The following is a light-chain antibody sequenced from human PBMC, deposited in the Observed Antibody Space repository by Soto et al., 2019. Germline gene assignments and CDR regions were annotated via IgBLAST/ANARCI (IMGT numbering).Light chain of an antibody. V-gene: IGKV3-11*01. CDR3: HQRSNWLQT. CDR1: ESVDSY. CDR2: DTS. J-gene: IGKJ1*01. Sequence: EIVLTQSPATLSLSPGERATLSCRASESVDSYLAWYQQKPGQAPRLLLYDTSNRATGIPGRFSGSGSGTDFTLTISSLEPEDFAVYYCHQRSNWLQTFGQGTKVEI.